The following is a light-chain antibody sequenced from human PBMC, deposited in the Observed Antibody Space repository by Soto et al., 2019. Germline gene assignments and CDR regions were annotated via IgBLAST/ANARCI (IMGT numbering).Light chain of an antibody. CDR2: EVT. CDR1: SSDVGAYNY. CDR3: SSYAGSRNLV. Sequence: QSALTQPPSASGSPGQSVTISCTGTSSDVGAYNYVSWYQQYPGKAPKLMIYEVTKRPSGVPDRFSGSKSGNAASLTVSGLQAEDEADYYCSSYAGSRNLVFGGGTQLTVL. V-gene: IGLV2-8*01. J-gene: IGLJ2*01.